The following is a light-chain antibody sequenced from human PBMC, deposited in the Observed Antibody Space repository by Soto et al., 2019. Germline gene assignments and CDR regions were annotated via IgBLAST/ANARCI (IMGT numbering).Light chain of an antibody. CDR3: QTWGTGIVV. V-gene: IGLV4-69*01. CDR1: SGHSNYA. J-gene: IGLJ2*01. Sequence: QLVLTQSPSASASLGASVKLTCTLSSGHSNYAIAWHQQQPEKGPRYLMKLNSDGSHSKGDGIPDRFSGSSSGAERYLTISSLQSEDEADYYCQTWGTGIVVFGAGTKVTVL. CDR2: LNSDGSH.